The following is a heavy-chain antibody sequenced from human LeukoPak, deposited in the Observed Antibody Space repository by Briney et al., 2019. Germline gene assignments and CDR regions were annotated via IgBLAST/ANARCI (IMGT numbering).Heavy chain of an antibody. Sequence: SETLSLTCAVSGGSFSGYYWSWIRQPPGKGLEWIGEINHSGSTNYNPSLKSRVTISVDTSKNQFSLKLSSVTAADTAVYYCARASADFWSGYYRWFDPWGQGTLVTVSS. CDR3: ARASADFWSGYYRWFDP. V-gene: IGHV4-34*01. J-gene: IGHJ5*02. D-gene: IGHD3-3*01. CDR1: GGSFSGYY. CDR2: INHSGST.